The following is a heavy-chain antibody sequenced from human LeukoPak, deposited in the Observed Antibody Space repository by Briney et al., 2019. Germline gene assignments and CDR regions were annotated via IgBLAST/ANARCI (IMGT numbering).Heavy chain of an antibody. CDR3: ARGYCSGGSCYSDYYYYGMDV. Sequence: ASVKVSSKASGYTFTGYYMHWVRQAPGQGLEWMGWINPNSGGTNYAQKFQGWVTMTRDTSISTAYMELSRLRSDDTAVYYCARGYCSGGSCYSDYYYYGMDVWGQGTTVTVSS. CDR1: GYTFTGYY. CDR2: INPNSGGT. J-gene: IGHJ6*02. D-gene: IGHD2-15*01. V-gene: IGHV1-2*04.